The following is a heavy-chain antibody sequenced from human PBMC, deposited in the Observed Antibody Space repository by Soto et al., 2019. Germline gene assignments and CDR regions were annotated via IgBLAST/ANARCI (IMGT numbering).Heavy chain of an antibody. Sequence: GGSLRLSCAASGFTFSLYAIHWVRQAPGKGLEWVAAIWGDGSDKKYADSVKGRFTVSRDNSKNTLYLQMNSLKDEDTALYYCAKGGSGALIAAAGTDNWFDPWGQGTLVTVSS. D-gene: IGHD6-13*01. V-gene: IGHV3-30*02. CDR1: GFTFSLYA. CDR2: IWGDGSDK. J-gene: IGHJ5*02. CDR3: AKGGSGALIAAAGTDNWFDP.